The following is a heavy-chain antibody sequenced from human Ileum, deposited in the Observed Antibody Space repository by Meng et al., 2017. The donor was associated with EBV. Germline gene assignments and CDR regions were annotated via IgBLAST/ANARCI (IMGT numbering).Heavy chain of an antibody. J-gene: IGHJ4*02. D-gene: IGHD1-26*01. CDR2: ISAYNGDT. CDR3: ARVEVGITSGDY. Sequence: VQPVQSGAEVNKPGASVTVSRKASRYTFTSYDLNWVRQATGQGLEWLGWISAYNGDTNYAQTLQGRVTMTTDTSTSTAYMELRSLRSDDTAVYYCARVEVGITSGDYWGQGTLVTVSS. V-gene: IGHV1-18*01. CDR1: RYTFTSYD.